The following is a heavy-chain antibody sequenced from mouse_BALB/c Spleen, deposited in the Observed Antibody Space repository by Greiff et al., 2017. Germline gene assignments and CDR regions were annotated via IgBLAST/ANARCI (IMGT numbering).Heavy chain of an antibody. D-gene: IGHD2-4*01. J-gene: IGHJ4*01. CDR3: ARSGDYDGYAMDY. CDR2: INPSSGYT. CDR1: GYTFTSYT. Sequence: VQLQQSGAELARPGASVKMSCKASGYTFTSYTMHWVKQRPGQGLEWIGYINPSSGYTNYNQKFKDKATLTADKSSSTAYMQLNSLTSEDSAVYYCARSGDYDGYAMDYWGQGTTVTVSS. V-gene: IGHV1-4*01.